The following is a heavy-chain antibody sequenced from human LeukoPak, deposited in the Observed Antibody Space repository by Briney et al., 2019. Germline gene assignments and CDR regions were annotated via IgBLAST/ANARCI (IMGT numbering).Heavy chain of an antibody. V-gene: IGHV3-11*03. J-gene: IGHJ4*02. CDR2: ISSSSSYT. D-gene: IGHD6-19*01. CDR1: GFTSSDYY. CDR3: TRSSRDTSGWDEGSDY. Sequence: GGSLRLSCAAAGFTSSDYYISCIRQAPGQGLEWVSYISSSSSYTTYADSVKGRFTISRDNAKNSLYLQMDTLRAEDTAVYYCTRSSRDTSGWDEGSDYWGQGTLVTVSS.